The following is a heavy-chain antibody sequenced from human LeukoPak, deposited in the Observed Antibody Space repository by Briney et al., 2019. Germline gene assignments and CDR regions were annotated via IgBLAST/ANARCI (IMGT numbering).Heavy chain of an antibody. Sequence: PGGSLRLSCADSGFTFSNYAMSWVRQAPGKGLEWVSAISGSGGTTYYADSVRGRFTISRDNSKNTLYLQMSSLRAEDTAVYYCVGVRWFGGSNWFDPWGQGTLVTVSS. V-gene: IGHV3-23*01. CDR1: GFTFSNYA. D-gene: IGHD3-10*01. CDR2: ISGSGGTT. CDR3: VGVRWFGGSNWFDP. J-gene: IGHJ5*02.